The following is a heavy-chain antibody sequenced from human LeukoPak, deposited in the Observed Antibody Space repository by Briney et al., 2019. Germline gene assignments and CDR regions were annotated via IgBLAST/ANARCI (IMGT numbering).Heavy chain of an antibody. V-gene: IGHV3-53*01. Sequence: HSGGSLRLSCAASGFTASSNYMSWVRQAPGKGLEWVSVIYSGGSTYYADSVKGRFTISRDNSKNTLYLQMNSLRAEDTAVYYCARDRTDDCGRFWSGYLGSSWFDPWGQGTLVTVSS. D-gene: IGHD3-3*01. CDR1: GFTASSNY. CDR2: IYSGGST. J-gene: IGHJ5*02. CDR3: ARDRTDDCGRFWSGYLGSSWFDP.